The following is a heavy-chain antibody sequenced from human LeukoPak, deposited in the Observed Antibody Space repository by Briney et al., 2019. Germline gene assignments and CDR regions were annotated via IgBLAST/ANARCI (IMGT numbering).Heavy chain of an antibody. CDR2: IYSGGNT. CDR3: ARADYYDSSGYNDY. V-gene: IGHV3-53*01. CDR1: GFTVSSNY. Sequence: PGGSLRLSCAASGFTVSSNYMSWVRQAPGKGLEWVSVIYSGGNTYYADSVKGRFTISRENSKTTLYLQMTSLRAEDTAVYYCARADYYDSSGYNDYWGQGTMVTVSS. D-gene: IGHD3-22*01. J-gene: IGHJ4*02.